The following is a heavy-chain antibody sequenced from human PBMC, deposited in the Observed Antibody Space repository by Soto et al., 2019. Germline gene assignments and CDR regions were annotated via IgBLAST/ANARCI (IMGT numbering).Heavy chain of an antibody. V-gene: IGHV4-34*01. J-gene: IGHJ4*02. Sequence: SETLSLTCAVYGGSFSGYYWSWIRQPPGKGLEWIGEINHSGSTNYNPSLKSRVTISVDTSKNQFSLKLSSVTAADTAVYYCARGNSSSWSTSHFDYWGQGTLVTVSS. D-gene: IGHD6-13*01. CDR3: ARGNSSSWSTSHFDY. CDR1: GGSFSGYY. CDR2: INHSGST.